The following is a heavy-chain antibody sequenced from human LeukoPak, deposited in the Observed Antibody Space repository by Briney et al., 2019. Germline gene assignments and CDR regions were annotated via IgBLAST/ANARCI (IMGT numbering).Heavy chain of an antibody. V-gene: IGHV6-1*01. CDR3: ARGVGAAAVDYYYYGMDV. CDR2: TYYRSKWYN. D-gene: IGHD6-13*01. J-gene: IGHJ6*02. CDR1: GDSFSSNSAA. Sequence: SQTLSLTCAISGDSFSSNSAAWNWIRESPSRGLEWLGRTYYRSKWYNDYAVSVKSRITINPDTSKNQFSLQLNSVTPEDTAVYYCARGVGAAAVDYYYYGMDVWGQGTTVTVSS.